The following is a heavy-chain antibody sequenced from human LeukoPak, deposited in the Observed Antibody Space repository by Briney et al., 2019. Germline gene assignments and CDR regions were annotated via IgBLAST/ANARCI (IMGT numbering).Heavy chain of an antibody. CDR3: ARAANPGQWELLPHFDY. CDR1: GFTFSSYA. Sequence: GGSLRLSCAASGFTFSSYAMHWVRQAPGKGLEWVAVISYDGSNKYYADSVKGRFTISRDNSKNTLYLQMNSLRAEDTAVYYCARAANPGQWELLPHFDYWGQGTLVTVSS. CDR2: ISYDGSNK. V-gene: IGHV3-30-3*01. D-gene: IGHD1-26*01. J-gene: IGHJ4*02.